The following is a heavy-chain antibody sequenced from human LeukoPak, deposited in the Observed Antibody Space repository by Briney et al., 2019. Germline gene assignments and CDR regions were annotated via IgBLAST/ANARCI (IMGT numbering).Heavy chain of an antibody. CDR1: GFTFSSYW. CDR3: AREVAAAGTGWFDP. CDR2: IKEDGSEK. Sequence: GGSLRLSCAASGFTFSSYWMSWVRQAPGKGLEWVANIKEDGSEKYYVDSVKGRFTISRDNAKNSLYLQMNSLRAEDTAVYYCAREVAAAGTGWFDPWGQGTLVTVSS. V-gene: IGHV3-7*03. D-gene: IGHD6-13*01. J-gene: IGHJ5*02.